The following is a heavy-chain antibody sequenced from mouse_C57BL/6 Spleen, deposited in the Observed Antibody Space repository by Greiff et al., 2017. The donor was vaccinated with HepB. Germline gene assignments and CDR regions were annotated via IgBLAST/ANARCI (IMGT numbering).Heavy chain of an antibody. V-gene: IGHV1-52*01. CDR3: SRVLRTWYFDV. CDR2: IDPSDSET. D-gene: IGHD1-1*01. Sequence: QVQLQQPGAELVRPGSSVKLSCKASGYTFTSYWMHWVKQRPIQGLEWIGNIDPSDSETHYNQKFKDKSTFTIDKSSSPAYMKLSSLTSEDSAVYYCSRVLRTWYFDVWGTGTTVTVSS. J-gene: IGHJ1*03. CDR1: GYTFTSYW.